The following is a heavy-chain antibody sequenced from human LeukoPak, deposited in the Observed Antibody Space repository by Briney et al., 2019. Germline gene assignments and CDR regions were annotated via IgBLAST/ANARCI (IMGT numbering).Heavy chain of an antibody. Sequence: GGSLRLSCAASGFTVSSNYMSSVRQAPGKGLEWVSIIYSGGATYYADSVKGRFTVSRDNSKNTLYLQMNSLRAEDTAVYYCATWNHVAHWGQGTLVTVSA. J-gene: IGHJ4*02. CDR2: IYSGGAT. CDR1: GFTVSSNY. CDR3: ATWNHVAH. D-gene: IGHD1-1*01. V-gene: IGHV3-53*01.